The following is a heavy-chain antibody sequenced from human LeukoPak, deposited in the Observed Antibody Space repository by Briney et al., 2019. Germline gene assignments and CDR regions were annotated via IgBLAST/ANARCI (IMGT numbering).Heavy chain of an antibody. CDR1: GGSISSGGYS. Sequence: SETLSLTCAVSGGSISSGGYSWSWIRQPPGKGLEWIGYIYHSGSTYYNPSLKSRVTISVDRSKNQFSLKLSSVTAADTAVYYCASSIVGAYPIDYWGQGTLVTVSS. J-gene: IGHJ4*02. D-gene: IGHD1-26*01. V-gene: IGHV4-30-2*01. CDR2: IYHSGST. CDR3: ASSIVGAYPIDY.